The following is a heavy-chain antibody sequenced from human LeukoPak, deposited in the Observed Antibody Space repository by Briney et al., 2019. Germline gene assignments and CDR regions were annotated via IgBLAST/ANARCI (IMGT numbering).Heavy chain of an antibody. Sequence: PGGSLRLSCAASRFTFSIFAMNWVRQAPGKGLEWLSYISSISSTIYYADSVKGRFTISRDNAKNSLYLQLNSLRPEDTGVYYCARDRGGWPDYWGQGTLVTVSS. V-gene: IGHV3-48*01. J-gene: IGHJ4*02. CDR2: ISSISSTI. CDR3: ARDRGGWPDY. D-gene: IGHD6-19*01. CDR1: RFTFSIFA.